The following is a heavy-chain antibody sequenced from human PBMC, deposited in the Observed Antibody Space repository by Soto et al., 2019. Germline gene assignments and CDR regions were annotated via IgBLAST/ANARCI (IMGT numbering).Heavy chain of an antibody. CDR2: INHSGST. CDR3: ARTGHLFDY. Sequence: SETLSLTCAVYGGSFSGYYWTWIRQPPGTGLEWIGEINHSGSTNYNPSLKSRVTISVDTSKNQFSLKLSSMTAADTAVYYCARTGHLFDYWGQGTLVTVSS. J-gene: IGHJ4*02. CDR1: GGSFSGYY. V-gene: IGHV4-34*01.